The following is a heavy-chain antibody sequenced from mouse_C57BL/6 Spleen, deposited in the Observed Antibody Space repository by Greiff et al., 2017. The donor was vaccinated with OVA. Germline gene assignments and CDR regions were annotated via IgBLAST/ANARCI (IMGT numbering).Heavy chain of an antibody. CDR2: IDPSDSYT. CDR1: GYTFTSYW. Sequence: QVQLQQPGAELVMPGASVKLSCKASGYTFTSYWMHWVKQRPGQGLEWIGEIDPSDSYTNYNQKFKGKSTLTVDKSSSTAYMQLSSLTSEDSAVYYCARRVLYYYGSSYDYAMDYWGQGTSVTVSS. D-gene: IGHD1-1*01. V-gene: IGHV1-69*01. J-gene: IGHJ4*01. CDR3: ARRVLYYYGSSYDYAMDY.